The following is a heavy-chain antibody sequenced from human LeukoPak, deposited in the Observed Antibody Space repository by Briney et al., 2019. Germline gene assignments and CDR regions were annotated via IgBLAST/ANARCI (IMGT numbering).Heavy chain of an antibody. CDR3: ASYDSSGYYYDY. CDR1: GFTFSSYG. D-gene: IGHD3-22*01. CDR2: IKQDGSEK. V-gene: IGHV3-7*01. J-gene: IGHJ4*02. Sequence: GGSLRLSCAASGFTFSSYGMHWVRQAPGKGLEWVANIKQDGSEKYYVDSVKGRFTISRDNAKNSLYLQMNSLRAEDTAVYYCASYDSSGYYYDYWGQGTLVTVSS.